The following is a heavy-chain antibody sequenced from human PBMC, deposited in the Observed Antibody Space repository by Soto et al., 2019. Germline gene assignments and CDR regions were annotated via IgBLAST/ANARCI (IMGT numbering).Heavy chain of an antibody. CDR1: GGSVSSGRYY. D-gene: IGHD3-10*01. V-gene: IGHV4-61*01. Sequence: QVQLQESGPGLVKASETLSLICIVSGGSVSSGRYYWSWIRQPPGKGLEWIGYMFDSGSTNYNPSLKSRVTIAVDTSKNQFSLKRSSVTAADTAVYYCARAYYYGSGRGRSMDVWGQGTTVTVSS. CDR2: MFDSGST. CDR3: ARAYYYGSGRGRSMDV. J-gene: IGHJ6*02.